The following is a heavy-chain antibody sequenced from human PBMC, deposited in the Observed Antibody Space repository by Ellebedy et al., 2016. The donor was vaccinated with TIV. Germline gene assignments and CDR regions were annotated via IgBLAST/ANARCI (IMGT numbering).Heavy chain of an antibody. CDR3: AKGCSTGGSCFIIDH. Sequence: GESLKISXAASLFTFNNYGMHWVRQAPGKGLEWVAIISDNGSDKYYADSVKGRFSISRDNSKNTVYLQMNSLRVEDTAVYYCAKGCSTGGSCFIIDHWGQGTLVTVSS. J-gene: IGHJ5*02. D-gene: IGHD2-15*01. CDR1: LFTFNNYG. CDR2: ISDNGSDK. V-gene: IGHV3-30*18.